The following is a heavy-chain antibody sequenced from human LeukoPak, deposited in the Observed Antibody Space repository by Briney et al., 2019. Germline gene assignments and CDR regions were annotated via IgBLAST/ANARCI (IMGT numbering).Heavy chain of an antibody. V-gene: IGHV3-53*01. CDR3: AKDDDFWSGENFDY. D-gene: IGHD3-3*01. J-gene: IGHJ4*02. CDR2: IYSGGST. Sequence: PGGSLRLSCAASGFTVSSNYMSWVRQAPGKGLEWVSVIYSGGSTYYADSVKGRFTISRDNSKNTLYLQMNSLRAEDTAVYYCAKDDDFWSGENFDYWGQGTLVTVSS. CDR1: GFTVSSNY.